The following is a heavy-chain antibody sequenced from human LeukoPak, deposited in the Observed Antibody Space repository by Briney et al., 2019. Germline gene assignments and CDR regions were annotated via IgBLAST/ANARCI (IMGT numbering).Heavy chain of an antibody. CDR2: INPSISSR. V-gene: IGHV1-46*01. CDR1: GYTVTNYY. D-gene: IGHD2-21*01. CDR3: ARSGMWFSTND. J-gene: IGHJ4*02. Sequence: ASVKVSCKASGYTVTNYYMHWMRQAPGQGLEWMGMINPSISSRTYAQKFQGRGTVTSDTSTSTVYMEVSSLRSEDTAIYYCARSGMWFSTNDWGQGTLVTVSS.